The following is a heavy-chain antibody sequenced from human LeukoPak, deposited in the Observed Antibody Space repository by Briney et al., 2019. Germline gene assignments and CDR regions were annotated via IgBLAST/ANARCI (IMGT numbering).Heavy chain of an antibody. CDR1: GFTFSSYA. CDR2: IRSSGGST. J-gene: IGHJ6*02. V-gene: IGHV3-23*01. D-gene: IGHD1-1*01. CDR3: AAVLEGYWYYAMDI. Sequence: PGGSLRLSCAASGFTFSSYAMSWVRQAPGKGLEWVSVIRSSGGSTYYADSVKGRFTISRDNSKNTLYLQVDSLRAEDTAVYYCAAVLEGYWYYAMDIWGQGITVTVSS.